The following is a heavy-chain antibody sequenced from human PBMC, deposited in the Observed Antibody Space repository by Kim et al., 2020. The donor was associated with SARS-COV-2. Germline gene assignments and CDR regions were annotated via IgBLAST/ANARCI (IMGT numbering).Heavy chain of an antibody. CDR3: AKASQKGAIAFAHFDL. CDR2: ISYDGSNK. J-gene: IGHJ2*01. D-gene: IGHD1-26*01. V-gene: IGHV3-30*18. Sequence: GGSLRLSCAASGFTFSSYGMHWVRQAPGKGLEWVAVISYDGSNKYYADSVKGRFTISRDNSKNTLYLQMNSLRAEDTAVYYCAKASQKGAIAFAHFDLWGRGTLVTVSS. CDR1: GFTFSSYG.